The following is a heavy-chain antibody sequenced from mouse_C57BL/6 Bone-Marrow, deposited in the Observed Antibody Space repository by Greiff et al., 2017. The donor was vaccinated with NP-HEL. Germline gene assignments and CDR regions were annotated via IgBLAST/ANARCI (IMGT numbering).Heavy chain of an antibody. CDR1: GFTFSDYY. J-gene: IGHJ2*01. CDR3: ARDLDSSGSYYFDY. V-gene: IGHV5-16*01. Sequence: EVKLVESEGGLVQPGSSMKLSCTASGFTFSDYYMAWVRQVPEKGLEWVANINYDGSSTYYLDSLKSRFIISRDNAKNILYLQMSSLKSEDTATYYCARDLDSSGSYYFDYWGQGTTLTVSS. CDR2: INYDGSST. D-gene: IGHD3-2*02.